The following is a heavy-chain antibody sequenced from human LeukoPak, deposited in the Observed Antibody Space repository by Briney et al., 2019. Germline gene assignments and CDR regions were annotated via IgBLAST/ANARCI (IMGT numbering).Heavy chain of an antibody. Sequence: GGSLRLSCAAAGFTFSNYWMHWVRQAPGKGLEWVSRIHGDGSNTNYAASVKGRFTISRDNAKNTLYLQMSRLRAEDTAVYYCTKDLHILATDYWGQGTLVIVSS. J-gene: IGHJ4*02. CDR3: TKDLHILATDY. CDR1: GFTFSNYW. V-gene: IGHV3-74*01. CDR2: IHGDGSNT. D-gene: IGHD5-12*01.